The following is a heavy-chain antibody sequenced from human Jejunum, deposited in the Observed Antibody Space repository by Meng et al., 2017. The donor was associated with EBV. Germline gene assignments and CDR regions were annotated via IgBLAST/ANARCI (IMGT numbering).Heavy chain of an antibody. V-gene: IGHV4-4*02. J-gene: IGHJ4*02. CDR1: GGSISDNAW. CDR2: IYHGGGT. D-gene: IGHD3-22*01. Sequence: QGQLQEAGPRLEKPSGTRALTCVVSGGSISDNAWWSWVRQPPGKGLEWLGEIYHGGGTNYNPSLESRVTISVDKSKNQFSLKLNSVTVADTAVYYCAGNGYYALEYWGPGILVTVSS. CDR3: AGNGYYALEY.